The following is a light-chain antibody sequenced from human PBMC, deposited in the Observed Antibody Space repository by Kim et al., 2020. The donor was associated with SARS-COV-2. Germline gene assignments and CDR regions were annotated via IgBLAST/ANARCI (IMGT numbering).Light chain of an antibody. CDR2: EVT. Sequence: GQSVTIACTGTSSDVCGYNYVSWYQQHPGKAPTLMIYEVTKRPSGVPDRFSGSKSGNTASLTVSGLQAEDEADYYCTSYAGSNNLVFGGGTQLTVL. CDR1: SSDVCGYNY. J-gene: IGLJ2*01. CDR3: TSYAGSNNLV. V-gene: IGLV2-8*01.